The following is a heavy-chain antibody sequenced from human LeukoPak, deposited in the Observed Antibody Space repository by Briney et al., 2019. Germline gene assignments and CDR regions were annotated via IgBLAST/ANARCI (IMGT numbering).Heavy chain of an antibody. CDR1: GFTFSSYS. J-gene: IGHJ6*03. V-gene: IGHV3-21*01. D-gene: IGHD3-22*01. CDR2: ISRSSSYI. CDR3: ARGADGYYDSSGYYIFGFLGEKLLNYYYYYMDV. Sequence: GGSLRLSCAASGFTFSSYSMNWVRQAPGKGLEWVSSISRSSSYIYYADSVKGRFTISRDNAKNSLYLQMNSLRAEDTAVYYCARGADGYYDSSGYYIFGFLGEKLLNYYYYYMDVWGKGTTVTISS.